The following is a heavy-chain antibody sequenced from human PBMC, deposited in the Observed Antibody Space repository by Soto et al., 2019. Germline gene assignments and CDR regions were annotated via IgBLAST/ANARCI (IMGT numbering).Heavy chain of an antibody. CDR1: GGSFSGYY. CDR2: INHSGST. CDR3: ARRSKWNGRWFDP. D-gene: IGHD1-20*01. V-gene: IGHV4-34*01. Sequence: SETLSLTCAVYGGSFSGYYWSWIRQPPGKGLEWIGEINHSGSTNYNPSLTSRVTISVGTSKNQFSLKLSSVTAADPAVYYRARRSKWNGRWFDPWGQGTLVTVSA. J-gene: IGHJ5*02.